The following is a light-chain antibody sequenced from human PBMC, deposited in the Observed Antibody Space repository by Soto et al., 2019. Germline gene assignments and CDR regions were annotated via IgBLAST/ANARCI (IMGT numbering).Light chain of an antibody. J-gene: IGKJ5*01. Sequence: EIVLTQSPGTLSLSPGERANLSCRASQSVTSTYLGWYQQKPGQAPSLLIYGASSRATGIPDRFSGSGSGTDFTLTISRLEPEDFAVYYCQQYVSPPITFGQGTRLEIK. CDR2: GAS. CDR3: QQYVSPPIT. CDR1: QSVTSTY. V-gene: IGKV3-20*01.